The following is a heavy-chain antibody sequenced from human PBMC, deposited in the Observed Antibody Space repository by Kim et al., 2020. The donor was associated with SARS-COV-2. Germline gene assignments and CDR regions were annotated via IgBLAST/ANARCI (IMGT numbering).Heavy chain of an antibody. CDR3: AGGLIANPYPLSV. V-gene: IGHV1-8*01. D-gene: IGHD2-2*01. J-gene: IGHJ4*02. Sequence: YAQRCKSRVTMTRNTSISTAYMELSSLRSEDTAVYYCAGGLIANPYPLSVWGQGTLVTVSS.